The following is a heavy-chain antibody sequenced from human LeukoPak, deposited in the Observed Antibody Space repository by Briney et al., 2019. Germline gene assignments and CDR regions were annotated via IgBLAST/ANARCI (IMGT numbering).Heavy chain of an antibody. D-gene: IGHD3-10*01. CDR1: GGSISSYY. CDR3: ARGRGGQHPDY. Sequence: SETLSLTCTVSGGSISSYYWSWIRQPPGKGLEWIGYIYYSGSTNYNPSLKSRVTISVDTSKNQFSLKLSSVTAADTAVYYCARGRGGQHPDYWGQGTLVTVSS. J-gene: IGHJ4*02. CDR2: IYYSGST. V-gene: IGHV4-59*08.